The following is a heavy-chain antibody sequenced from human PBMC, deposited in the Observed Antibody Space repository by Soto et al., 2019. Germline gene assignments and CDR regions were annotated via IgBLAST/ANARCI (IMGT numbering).Heavy chain of an antibody. CDR1: GFTFSSYS. J-gene: IGHJ6*02. D-gene: IGHD3-3*01. V-gene: IGHV3-21*01. Sequence: GGSLRLSCAASGFTFSSYSMNWARQAPGKGLEWVSSISSSSSYIYYADSVKGRFTISRDNAKNSLYLQMNSLRAEDTAVYYCARDPPKGFWSGYYQTYYYGMDVWGQGTTVTVSS. CDR2: ISSSSSYI. CDR3: ARDPPKGFWSGYYQTYYYGMDV.